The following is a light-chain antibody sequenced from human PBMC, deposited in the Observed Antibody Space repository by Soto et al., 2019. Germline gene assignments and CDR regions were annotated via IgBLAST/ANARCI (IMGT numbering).Light chain of an antibody. CDR1: SSNIGSNS. CDR2: FTN. V-gene: IGLV1-44*01. CDR3: AAWDDSLNGWV. J-gene: IGLJ3*02. Sequence: QSVLTQPPSASGTPGQRVTISCSGSSSNIGSNSVTWYQQLPGTAPKLLIYFTNQRPSGVPDRFSGSKSGTSASLAISGRQSEDEADYYCAAWDDSLNGWVFGGGTKVTVL.